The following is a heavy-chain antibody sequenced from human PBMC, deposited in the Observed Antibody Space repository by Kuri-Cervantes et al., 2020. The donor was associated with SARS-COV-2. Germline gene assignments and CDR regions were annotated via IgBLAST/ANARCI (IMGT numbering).Heavy chain of an antibody. CDR1: GHTFIDYY. Sequence: ASVKVSCKASGHTFIDYYIHWVRQAPGQGLEWMGWINPNSGGTSYAQKFQGWVTMTRDTSISTAYMELSRLRSDDTAVYYCARDKDTAMGVLDYWGQGTLVTVSS. J-gene: IGHJ4*02. CDR3: ARDKDTAMGVLDY. CDR2: INPNSGGT. D-gene: IGHD5-18*01. V-gene: IGHV1-2*04.